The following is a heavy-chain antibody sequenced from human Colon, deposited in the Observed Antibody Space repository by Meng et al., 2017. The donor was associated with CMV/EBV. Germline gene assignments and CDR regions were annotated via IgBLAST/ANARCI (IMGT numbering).Heavy chain of an antibody. V-gene: IGHV3-11*01. CDR1: GFTFSDYY. D-gene: IGHD6-19*01. CDR3: ARGMYSSGWYVYYYYGMDV. J-gene: IGHJ6*02. Sequence: GESLKISCAASGFTFSDYYMSWIRQAPGKGLEWVSYISSSGSTIYYADSVKDRFTISRDNAKNSLYLQMNSLRAEDTAVYYCARGMYSSGWYVYYYYGMDVWGQGTTVTVSS. CDR2: ISSSGSTI.